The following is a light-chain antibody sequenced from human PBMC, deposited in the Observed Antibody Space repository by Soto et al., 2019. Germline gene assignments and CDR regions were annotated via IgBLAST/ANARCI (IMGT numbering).Light chain of an antibody. CDR1: QSISSNY. CDR3: QKYGRSPPGFT. CDR2: GAS. Sequence: EIVLMQSPGTLSLSPGERATLSCRASQSISSNYLAWYQQKPGQAPGLLIYGASFRATGIPDRFSGSGSGTDLTLTIRRLEPEDFALYYCQKYGRSPPGFTFGPGTKVDI. V-gene: IGKV3-20*01. J-gene: IGKJ3*01.